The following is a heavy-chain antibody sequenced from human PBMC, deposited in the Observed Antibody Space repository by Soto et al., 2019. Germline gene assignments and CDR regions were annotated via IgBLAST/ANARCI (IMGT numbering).Heavy chain of an antibody. J-gene: IGHJ4*02. CDR2: ISAYNGNT. Sequence: QVQLVQSGAEVKKPGASVKVSCKASGYTFTSYGISWVRQAPGQGLEWMGWISAYNGNTNYTQKLQGRVTMTTDTSTSTAYMELRSLRSDDTAVYYCARESDDYGDYDNFDYWGQGTLVTVSS. CDR3: ARESDDYGDYDNFDY. V-gene: IGHV1-18*01. CDR1: GYTFTSYG. D-gene: IGHD4-17*01.